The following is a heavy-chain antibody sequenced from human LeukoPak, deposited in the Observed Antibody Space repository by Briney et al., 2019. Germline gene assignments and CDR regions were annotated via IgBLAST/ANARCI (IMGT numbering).Heavy chain of an antibody. V-gene: IGHV3-23*01. CDR3: GARPGEVAVPYDY. Sequence: GGSLRLSCAASVFTFNTHAMTWVRQAPGKGLEWVSVISGSGDFTYYADSVKGRFTISRDSSKNTLYLQMHSLRGEDTAVFYCGARPGEVAVPYDYWGQGTLVTVSS. D-gene: IGHD2-21*01. J-gene: IGHJ4*02. CDR2: ISGSGDFT. CDR1: VFTFNTHA.